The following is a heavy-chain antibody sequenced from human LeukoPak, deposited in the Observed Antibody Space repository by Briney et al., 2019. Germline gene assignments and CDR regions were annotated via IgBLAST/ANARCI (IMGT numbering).Heavy chain of an antibody. Sequence: GGSLRLSCAASGLTYSTYWMNWVRQAPGKGLEWVANIKQDGGAKFYVDSVKGRFTISRDNAKNSLFLQMNSLRADDTAVYYCAGGSGWLIDYWGQGALVTVSS. V-gene: IGHV3-7*01. CDR1: GLTYSTYW. CDR2: IKQDGGAK. J-gene: IGHJ4*02. D-gene: IGHD6-19*01. CDR3: AGGSGWLIDY.